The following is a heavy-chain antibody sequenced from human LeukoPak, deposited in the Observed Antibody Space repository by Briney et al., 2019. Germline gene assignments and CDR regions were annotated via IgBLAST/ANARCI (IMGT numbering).Heavy chain of an antibody. CDR2: IYHSGST. D-gene: IGHD6-19*01. J-gene: IGHJ4*02. V-gene: IGHV4-38-2*02. CDR1: GYSISSGYY. CDR3: ATSGWYAGYFDY. Sequence: PSETLSLTCTVSGYSISSGYYWGWIRQPPGKGLEWIGSIYHSGSTYYNPSLKSRVTISVDTSKNQFSLKLSSVTAADTAVYYCATSGWYAGYFDYWGQGTLVTVSS.